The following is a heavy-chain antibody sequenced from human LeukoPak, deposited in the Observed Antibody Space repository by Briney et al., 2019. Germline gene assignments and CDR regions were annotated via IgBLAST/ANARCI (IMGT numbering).Heavy chain of an antibody. CDR2: ISPSGGST. J-gene: IGHJ5*02. CDR3: ARGITMVRSFSAWFDP. Sequence: ASVKVSCKAFGYTFTGYWMHWVRQAPGQGPEWMGVISPSGGSTIYAQKFKGRVTLTRDMSTSTAYMELSSLRSEDTAVYYCARGITMVRSFSAWFDPWGQGTLVTVSS. CDR1: GYTFTGYW. D-gene: IGHD3-10*01. V-gene: IGHV1-46*01.